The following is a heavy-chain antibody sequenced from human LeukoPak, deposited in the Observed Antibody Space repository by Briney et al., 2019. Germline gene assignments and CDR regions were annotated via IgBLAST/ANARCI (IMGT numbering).Heavy chain of an antibody. CDR1: GFPFSSYA. J-gene: IGHJ4*02. V-gene: IGHV3-21*01. CDR3: ATEFLGAVAETGDY. D-gene: IGHD6-19*01. CDR2: ISSTGSNI. Sequence: GGSLRLSCAASGFPFSSYAMNWVRQAPGKGLEWVSSISSTGSNIYYADSVKGRFTISRDNAKNSLSLQMNSLRAEDTAVYYCATEFLGAVAETGDYWGQGALVTVSS.